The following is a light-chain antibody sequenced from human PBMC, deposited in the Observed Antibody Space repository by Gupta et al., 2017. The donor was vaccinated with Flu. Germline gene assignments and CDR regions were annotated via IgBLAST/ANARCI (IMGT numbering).Light chain of an antibody. V-gene: IGKV2-28*01. Sequence: DIVMTQSPLSLPVTPGEPASISCRSSQSLLYNNRYNYLDWYLQKPGQSPQLLIYLGSNRACGVPDRFTGSGSGTDFTLKISRGEAVDVGVYYCKQSLQACCFGGGTKVEIK. J-gene: IGKJ4*01. CDR1: QSLLYNNRYNY. CDR2: LGS. CDR3: KQSLQACC.